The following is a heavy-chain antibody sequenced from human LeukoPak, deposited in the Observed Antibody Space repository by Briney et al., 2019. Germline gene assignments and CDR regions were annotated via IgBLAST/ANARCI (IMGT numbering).Heavy chain of an antibody. V-gene: IGHV4-38-2*02. CDR2: MYHSGTT. CDR3: AAKSADYNTLGSSYKV. J-gene: IGHJ4*02. D-gene: IGHD3-10*01. CDR1: GYSISSGYY. Sequence: PSETLSLTCTVSGYSISSGYYWGWISQPPGKWLEWIGSMYHSGTTYYNPSLKIRVTISVDTSKNHFSLRLSSVTAADTGVYYCAAKSADYNTLGSSYKVWGQGTLVTVSS.